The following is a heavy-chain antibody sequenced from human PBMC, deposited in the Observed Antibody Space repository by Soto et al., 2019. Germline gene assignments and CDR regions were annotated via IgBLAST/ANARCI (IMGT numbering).Heavy chain of an antibody. CDR1: GGSFSGYY. D-gene: IGHD2-15*01. V-gene: IGHV4-34*01. Sequence: SETLSLTXAVYGGSFSGYYWSWIRQPPGKGLEWIGEINHSGSTNYNPSLKSRVTISVDTSKNQFSLKLSSVTAADTAVYYCARGGQLLLYWGQGTLVTVSS. CDR3: ARGGQLLLY. CDR2: INHSGST. J-gene: IGHJ4*02.